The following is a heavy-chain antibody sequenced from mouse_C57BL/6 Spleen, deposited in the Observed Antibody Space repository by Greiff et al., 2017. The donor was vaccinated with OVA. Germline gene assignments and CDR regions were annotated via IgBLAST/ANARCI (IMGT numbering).Heavy chain of an antibody. CDR2: INPSSGYT. CDR1: GYTFTSYT. Sequence: QVQLQQSGAELARPGASVKMSCKASGYTFTSYTMHWVKQRPGQGLEWIGYINPSSGYTKYNQKFQDKASLTADKSSSTAYMQLSSLTSEDSAVYYCARSETAIVFDYWGQGTTRTVSS. CDR3: ARSETAIVFDY. J-gene: IGHJ2*01. D-gene: IGHD1-2*01. V-gene: IGHV1-4*01.